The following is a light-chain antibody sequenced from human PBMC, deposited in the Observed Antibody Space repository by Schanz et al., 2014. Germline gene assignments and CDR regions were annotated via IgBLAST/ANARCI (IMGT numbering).Light chain of an antibody. CDR2: DAS. CDR3: QEYSTYSQT. J-gene: IGKJ1*01. V-gene: IGKV1-5*01. CDR1: QSISSW. Sequence: DIQMTQSPSTLSASVGDRVTITCRASQSISSWLAWYQQKPGKAPNLLIYDASTLESGVPSRFSGSRSGTEFTLTISSLQPDDFATYYCQEYSTYSQTFGQGTKVEIK.